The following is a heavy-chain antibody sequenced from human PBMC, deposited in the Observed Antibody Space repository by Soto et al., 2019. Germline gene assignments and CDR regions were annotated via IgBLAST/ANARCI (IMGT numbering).Heavy chain of an antibody. Sequence: ASVKVSCKASGYTFTSHGITWVRQAPGQGLEWMGWISAYNGNTNYTQNLQGRITMTTDTSTSTAYMELRSLRSDDTAVYYCARDVVVAASLYYYYGMDVWGQGTTVTVSS. CDR1: GYTFTSHG. J-gene: IGHJ6*02. D-gene: IGHD2-15*01. CDR2: ISAYNGNT. CDR3: ARDVVVAASLYYYYGMDV. V-gene: IGHV1-18*01.